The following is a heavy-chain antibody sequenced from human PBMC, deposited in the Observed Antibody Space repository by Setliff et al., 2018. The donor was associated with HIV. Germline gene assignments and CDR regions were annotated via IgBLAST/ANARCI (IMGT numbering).Heavy chain of an antibody. Sequence: GGSLRLSCAASGFTFSAYAMTWVRRAPGKGLEWVSATTSNGRTTDYAESVRGRFTLSRDNSGNTLYLHMTSLRVEDTAIYYCAKAWGSGYPSFESALMFDVWGQGTLVTVS. J-gene: IGHJ4*02. CDR2: TTSNGRTT. V-gene: IGHV3-23*01. D-gene: IGHD3-3*01. CDR1: GFTFSAYA. CDR3: AKAWGSGYPSFESALMFDV.